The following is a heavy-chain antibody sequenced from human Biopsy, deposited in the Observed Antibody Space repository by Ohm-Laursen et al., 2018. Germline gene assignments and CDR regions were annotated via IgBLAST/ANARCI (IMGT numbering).Heavy chain of an antibody. CDR1: GGSIGGSGDY. CDR2: ISYTGYT. J-gene: IGHJ4*02. V-gene: IGHV4-61*03. Sequence: SETLSLTCAVSGGSIGGSGDYWSWIRQPPGEGLEWIGHISYTGYTSYNASLKSRVTISVDTSRNHFSLRLSSLTAADTAVYYCARGSNDFGGLYFPRWGQGTLLTVSS. CDR3: ARGSNDFGGLYFPR. D-gene: IGHD4-23*01.